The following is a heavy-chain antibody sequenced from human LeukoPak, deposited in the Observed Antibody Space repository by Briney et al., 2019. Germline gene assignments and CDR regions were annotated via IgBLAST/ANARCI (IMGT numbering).Heavy chain of an antibody. V-gene: IGHV1-18*04. J-gene: IGHJ3*02. CDR1: GYTFTSYV. D-gene: IGHD3-9*01. CDR2: ISAYNGNT. CDR3: ARDDYDILTGYYMGHAFDI. Sequence: ASVKVSCKASGYTFTSYVISWVRQAPGQGLEWMGWISAYNGNTNYAQKLQGRVTMTTDTSTSTAYMELRSLRSDDTAVYYCARDDYDILTGYYMGHAFDIWGQGTMVAVSS.